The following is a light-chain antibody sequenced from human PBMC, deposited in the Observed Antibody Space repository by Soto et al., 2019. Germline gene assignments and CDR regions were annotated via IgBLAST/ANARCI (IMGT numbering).Light chain of an antibody. J-gene: IGLJ3*02. CDR3: AAWDASLSGWV. V-gene: IGLV1-47*02. CDR1: SSNIGSNY. CDR2: SNN. Sequence: QSVLTQPPSASGTPGQRVTISCSGSSSNIGSNYVYWYQQLPGTAPELLIYSNNQRPSGVPDRFSGSKSGTSASLAISGLRSEDEADYYCAAWDASLSGWVFGGGTKLTVL.